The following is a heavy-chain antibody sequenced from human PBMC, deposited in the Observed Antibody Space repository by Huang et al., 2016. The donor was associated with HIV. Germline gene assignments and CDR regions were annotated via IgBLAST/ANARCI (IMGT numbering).Heavy chain of an antibody. CDR2: ISSSSSNM. D-gene: IGHD3-10*01. J-gene: IGHJ4*02. Sequence: EVQLVESGGTLVQPGRSLRLSCAASGFTFSSFSMNWVRQAPGKGLEWLSYISSSSSNMYHAESVKGRFTISRDNAKNSLYLQMNTLRAEDTAVYYCARDYMVRGTFDYWGQGTLVTVSS. V-gene: IGHV3-48*01. CDR1: GFTFSSFS. CDR3: ARDYMVRGTFDY.